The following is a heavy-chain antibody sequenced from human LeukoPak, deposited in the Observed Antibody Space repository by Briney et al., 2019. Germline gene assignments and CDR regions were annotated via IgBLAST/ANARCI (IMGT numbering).Heavy chain of an antibody. CDR2: IKQDGSEK. CDR3: ARVTISSSWYMYYFDY. V-gene: IGHV3-7*01. Sequence: GGSLRLSCAASGFTFSSYWMSWVRQAPGKGLEWVANIKQDGSEKYYVDSVKGRFTISRDNAKNSLYLQMNSLRAEDTAVYYCARVTISSSWYMYYFDYWGQGTLVTVSS. D-gene: IGHD6-13*01. CDR1: GFTFSSYW. J-gene: IGHJ4*02.